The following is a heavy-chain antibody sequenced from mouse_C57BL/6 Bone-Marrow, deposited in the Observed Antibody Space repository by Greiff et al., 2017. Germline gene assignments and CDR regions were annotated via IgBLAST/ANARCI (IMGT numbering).Heavy chain of an antibody. V-gene: IGHV2-2*01. CDR3: ARKGFAY. CDR1: GFSLTSYG. Sequence: QVQLQQSGPGLVQPSQSLSITCTVSGFSLTSYGVHWVRQSPGKGLEWLGVIWSGGSTDYNAAFISRLSISKDNSKSQVFFKMNSLQADDTAKYYCARKGFAYWGQGTLVTVSA. J-gene: IGHJ3*01. CDR2: IWSGGST.